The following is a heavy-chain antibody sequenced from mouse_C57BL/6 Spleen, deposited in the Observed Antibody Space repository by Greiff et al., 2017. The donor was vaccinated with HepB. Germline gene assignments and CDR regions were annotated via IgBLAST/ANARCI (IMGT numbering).Heavy chain of an antibody. CDR2: IYPGDGDT. J-gene: IGHJ4*01. D-gene: IGHD1-1*01. V-gene: IGHV1-82*01. CDR3: ARWGAVANYYAMDY. CDR1: GYAFSSSW. Sequence: QVQLQQSGPELVKPGASVKISCKASGYAFSSSWMNWVKQRPGKGLEWIGRIYPGDGDTNYNGKFKGKATLTADKSSSTAYMQLSSLTSEDSAVYFCARWGAVANYYAMDYWGQGTSVTVSS.